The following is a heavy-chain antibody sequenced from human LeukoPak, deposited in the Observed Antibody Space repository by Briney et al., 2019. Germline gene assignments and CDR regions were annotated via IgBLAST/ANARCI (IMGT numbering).Heavy chain of an antibody. D-gene: IGHD2-21*02. J-gene: IGHJ5*02. CDR1: GGTFNNYT. Sequence: SVKVSCKASGGTFNNYTISWVRQAPGQGLEWMGGIIPIFGTANYAQKFQGRVTITADKSTSTVYMDLSSLRSEDTAVYYCARTDCGGDCYSSSGWFDPWGQGTLVTVSS. CDR3: ARTDCGGDCYSSSGWFDP. V-gene: IGHV1-69*06. CDR2: IIPIFGTA.